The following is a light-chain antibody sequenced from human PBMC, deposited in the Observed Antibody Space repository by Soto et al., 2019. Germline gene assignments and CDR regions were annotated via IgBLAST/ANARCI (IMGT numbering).Light chain of an antibody. CDR3: QQANSFPPT. Sequence: DIQMTQSPSSVSASVGDRVTITCRASQDISTWLAWSQQKPGEAPKLLISAASSLQTGVPSRFSGSGSATDFTLTISSLQPEDFATYFCQQANSFPPTFGQGTKVEV. CDR2: AAS. V-gene: IGKV1-12*01. CDR1: QDISTW. J-gene: IGKJ1*01.